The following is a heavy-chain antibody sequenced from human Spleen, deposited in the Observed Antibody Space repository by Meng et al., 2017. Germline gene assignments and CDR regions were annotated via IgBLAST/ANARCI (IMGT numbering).Heavy chain of an antibody. V-gene: IGHV4-31*01. CDR1: GGSISRGDYY. CDR3: ARGNCSGGSCYDYIDY. D-gene: IGHD2-15*01. Sequence: QGQLQGPGPGLVKPPQPLSLTCPFSGGSISRGDYYWSLIRQHPGKGLEWIGYIYYSGSTYYIPSLKSLVTISVDTSKNQFSLKLSSVTAADTAVYYCARGNCSGGSCYDYIDYWGQGTLVTVSS. CDR2: IYYSGST. J-gene: IGHJ4*02.